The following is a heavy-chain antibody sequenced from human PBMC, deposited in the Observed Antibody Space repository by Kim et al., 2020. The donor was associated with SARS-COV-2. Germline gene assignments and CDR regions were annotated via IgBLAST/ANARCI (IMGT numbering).Heavy chain of an antibody. D-gene: IGHD6-6*01. J-gene: IGHJ6*02. CDR3: ARGPPQVSIAARRVDYYYGMDV. V-gene: IGHV4-34*01. CDR1: GGSFSGYY. CDR2: INHSGST. Sequence: SETLSLTCAVYGGSFSGYYWSWIRQPPGKGLEWIGEINHSGSTNYNPSLKSRVTISVDTSKNQFSLKLSSVTAADTAVYYCARGPPQVSIAARRVDYYYGMDVWGQGTTVTVSS.